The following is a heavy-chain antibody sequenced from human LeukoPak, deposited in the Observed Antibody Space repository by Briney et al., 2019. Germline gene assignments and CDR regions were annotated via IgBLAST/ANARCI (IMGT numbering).Heavy chain of an antibody. CDR3: ARVDGDYDAFDI. D-gene: IGHD4-17*01. J-gene: IGHJ3*02. Sequence: SETLSLTCAVYGGSFSGYYWSWIRQPPGKGLEWIGEINHSGSTNYNPSLKSRVTISVDTSKNQFSLKLSSVTAADTAVYYCARVDGDYDAFDIWAKGQWSPSLQ. CDR2: INHSGST. CDR1: GGSFSGYY. V-gene: IGHV4-34*01.